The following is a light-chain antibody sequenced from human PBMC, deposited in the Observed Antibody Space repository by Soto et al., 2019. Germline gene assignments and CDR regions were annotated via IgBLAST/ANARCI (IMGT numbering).Light chain of an antibody. J-gene: IGKJ5*01. V-gene: IGKV1-39*01. CDR3: QHNYGTPA. CDR2: ATS. Sequence: IQMTQSPSSLSASVGDRVTLTCRASQTISSPLSWYQQKPGKVPELLIYATSRLQSGVPSRFSGSRSGTDFTLTISSLQPEDFATYYCQHNYGTPAFGQGTRLEIK. CDR1: QTISSP.